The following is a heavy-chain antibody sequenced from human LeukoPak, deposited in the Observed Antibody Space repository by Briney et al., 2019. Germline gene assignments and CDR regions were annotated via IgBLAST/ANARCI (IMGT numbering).Heavy chain of an antibody. D-gene: IGHD6-19*01. CDR1: GFTFSSYA. CDR3: ARDPRFAVAGTITIGFDP. V-gene: IGHV3-30*01. J-gene: IGHJ5*02. Sequence: GGSLRLSCAASGFTFSSYAMHWVRQAPGKGLEWVAVISYDGSNKYYADSVKGRFTISRDNSKNTLYLQMNSLRAEDTAVYYCARDPRFAVAGTITIGFDPWGQGTLVTVSS. CDR2: ISYDGSNK.